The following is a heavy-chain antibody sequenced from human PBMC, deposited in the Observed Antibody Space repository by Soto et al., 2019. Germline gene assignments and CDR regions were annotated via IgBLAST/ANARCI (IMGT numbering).Heavy chain of an antibody. J-gene: IGHJ4*02. CDR2: INGDGSTT. Sequence: EVQLVDSGGALVQPGGSLRLSGPASGFTFSSYWMHWVGQAPGKGRGWVSRINGDGSTTTYADSVKGRFIISRDNAKNMLYLQMNSLTAEDTAVYYCARPRYDGSGTPFDHWGQGTLVTVSS. CDR3: ARPRYDGSGTPFDH. CDR1: GFTFSSYW. V-gene: IGHV3-74*01. D-gene: IGHD3-22*01.